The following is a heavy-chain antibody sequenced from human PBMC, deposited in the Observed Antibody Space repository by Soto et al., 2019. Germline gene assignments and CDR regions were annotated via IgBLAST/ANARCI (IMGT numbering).Heavy chain of an antibody. D-gene: IGHD5-12*01. CDR2: IYYTGST. CDR3: ARVDGYNWASFDY. J-gene: IGHJ4*02. CDR1: GGSISSYY. V-gene: IGHV4-59*01. Sequence: SATLSLTCTVSGGSISSYYWSWIRQPPGRGLEWIVYIYYTGSTNYNPSLKSRVTISVDTSKNQFSLKLSSVTAADTAVYYCARVDGYNWASFDYWGQGTLVTVS.